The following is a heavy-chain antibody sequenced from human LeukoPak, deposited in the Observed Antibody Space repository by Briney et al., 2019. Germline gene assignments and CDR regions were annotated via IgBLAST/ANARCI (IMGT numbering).Heavy chain of an antibody. CDR3: AREGLLRTLDY. Sequence: PSQTLSLTCTVSGGSISSGGYYWSWIRQPPGKGLEWIGYIYHSGSTYYNPSLKSRVTISVDRSKNQFSLKLSSVTAADTAVYYCAREGLLRTLDYWGQGTLVTVSS. J-gene: IGHJ4*02. CDR1: GGSISSGGYY. V-gene: IGHV4-30-2*01. D-gene: IGHD2-2*01. CDR2: IYHSGST.